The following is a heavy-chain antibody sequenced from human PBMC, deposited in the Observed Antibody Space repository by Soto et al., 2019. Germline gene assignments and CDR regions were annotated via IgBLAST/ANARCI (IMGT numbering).Heavy chain of an antibody. V-gene: IGHV1-69*13. CDR3: ASFPSHHDFWCGYYSD. J-gene: IGHJ4*02. Sequence: SVKVSCKASGGTFSSYAISWVRQAPGQGLEWMGGIIPIFGTANYAQKFQGRVTITADESTSTAYMELSSLRSEDTAVYYCASFPSHHDFWCGYYSDWGQGTLVTVSS. CDR1: GGTFSSYA. CDR2: IIPIFGTA. D-gene: IGHD3-3*01.